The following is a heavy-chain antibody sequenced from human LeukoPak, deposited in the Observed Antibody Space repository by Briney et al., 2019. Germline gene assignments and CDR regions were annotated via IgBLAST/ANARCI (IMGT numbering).Heavy chain of an antibody. J-gene: IGHJ5*02. V-gene: IGHV4-30-4*01. Sequence: SQTLSLTCTVSGGSISSGDYYWSWIRQPPGKGLEWIGYIYYSGSTYYNPSLKSRVTISVDTSKNQFSLKLSSVTAADTAVYYCAREGRSGIIWFDPWGQGTLVTVSS. CDR3: AREGRSGIIWFDP. CDR2: IYYSGST. D-gene: IGHD3-16*01. CDR1: GGSISSGDYY.